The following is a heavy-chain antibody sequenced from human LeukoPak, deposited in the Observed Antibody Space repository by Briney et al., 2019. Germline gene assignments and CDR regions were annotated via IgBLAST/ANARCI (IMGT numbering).Heavy chain of an antibody. CDR1: GGSISNYY. CDR2: IHYSGNT. J-gene: IGHJ4*02. D-gene: IGHD3-22*01. CDR3: ARVDDTSGYFYKFDY. Sequence: SETLSLTCSVSGGSISNYYWSWIRQPPGKGLEWVAYIHYSGNTNYNPSLKSRVIISVDMSKNQFSLKLASVTAADTAVYYCARVDDTSGYFYKFDYWGQGTLVTVSS. V-gene: IGHV4-59*01.